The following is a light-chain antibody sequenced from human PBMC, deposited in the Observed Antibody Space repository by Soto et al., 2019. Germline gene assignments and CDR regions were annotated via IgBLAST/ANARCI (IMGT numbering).Light chain of an antibody. J-gene: IGKJ4*01. Sequence: EMAMTQSPATLSVSPVERATLSCRASQSVGSDLAWFQQRPGQAPRLLMYGASTRATGVPARFSGRGSGTEFTLAISSLQSEDFAIYYCHQYNNWPLTFGGGTKVDIK. CDR2: GAS. CDR3: HQYNNWPLT. CDR1: QSVGSD. V-gene: IGKV3-15*01.